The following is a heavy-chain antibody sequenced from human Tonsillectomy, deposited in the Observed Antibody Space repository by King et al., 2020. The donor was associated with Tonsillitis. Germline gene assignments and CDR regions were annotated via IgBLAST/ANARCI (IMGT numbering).Heavy chain of an antibody. J-gene: IGHJ3*02. CDR2: IAHDGTNE. D-gene: IGHD2-8*02. CDR1: GFTFGNYG. V-gene: IGHV3-30*19. CDR3: SLLAGDSFDI. Sequence: VQLVESGGGVVQPGGSLRLCCISSGFTFGNYGMHRVRRAPGKGLEWVASIAHDGTNEYHADFVRGRFTISRDNSKNSLFLQMDSLRAEDTATYYCSLLAGDSFDIWGQGTTVAVSS.